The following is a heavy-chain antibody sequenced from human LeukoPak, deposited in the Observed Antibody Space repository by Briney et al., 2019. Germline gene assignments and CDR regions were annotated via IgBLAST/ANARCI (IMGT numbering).Heavy chain of an antibody. D-gene: IGHD1-14*01. V-gene: IGHV4-30-2*01. J-gene: IGHJ4*02. CDR3: ARGSYNPPRTPLFDY. CDR2: IYHSGST. CDR1: GGSISSGGYS. Sequence: SETLSLTCAVSGGSISSGGYSWSWIRQPPGKGLEWIGYIYHSGSTYYNPSLKSRVTISVDRSKNQFSLKLSSVTAADTAVYYCARGSYNPPRTPLFDYWGQGTLVTVSS.